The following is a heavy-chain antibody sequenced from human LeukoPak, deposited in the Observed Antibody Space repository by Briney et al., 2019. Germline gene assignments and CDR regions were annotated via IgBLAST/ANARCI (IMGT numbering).Heavy chain of an antibody. CDR1: GYSISSGYY. V-gene: IGHV4-38-2*02. CDR2: IYYSGST. J-gene: IGHJ4*02. Sequence: SETLSLTCTVSGYSISSGYYWGWIRQPPGKGLEWIGSIYYSGSTYYNPSLKSRVTISVDTSKNQFSLKLSSVTAADTAVYYCARDPSNYGGYWGQGTLVTVSS. CDR3: ARDPSNYGGY. D-gene: IGHD4-11*01.